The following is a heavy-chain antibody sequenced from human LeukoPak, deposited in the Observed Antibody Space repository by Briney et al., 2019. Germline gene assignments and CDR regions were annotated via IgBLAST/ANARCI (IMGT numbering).Heavy chain of an antibody. Sequence: GRSLRLSCAASGFTFSSYGMHWVRQAPGKGLEWVAFIRYDGSNKYYADSVKGRFTISRDNSKNTLYLQMNSLRAEDTAVYYCAKDAYYDFWSGYSVYYYYMDVWGKGTTVTVSS. J-gene: IGHJ6*03. V-gene: IGHV3-30*02. CDR2: IRYDGSNK. D-gene: IGHD3-3*01. CDR1: GFTFSSYG. CDR3: AKDAYYDFWSGYSVYYYYMDV.